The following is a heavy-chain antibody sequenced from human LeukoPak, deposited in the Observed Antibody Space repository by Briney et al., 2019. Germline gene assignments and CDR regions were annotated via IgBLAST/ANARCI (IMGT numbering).Heavy chain of an antibody. CDR2: IYYSGNT. D-gene: IGHD3-3*01. CDR3: ARVRRSLNWFDS. J-gene: IGHJ5*01. Sequence: SSETLSLTCIVSGVSISTSAYYWGWIRQPPGEGLQWIGSIYYSGNTYYNSSLKSRVTISVDTSTSQFSLRLSSVTAADTAVYYCARVRRSLNWFDSWGQGTLVTVSS. CDR1: GVSISTSAYY. V-gene: IGHV4-39*01.